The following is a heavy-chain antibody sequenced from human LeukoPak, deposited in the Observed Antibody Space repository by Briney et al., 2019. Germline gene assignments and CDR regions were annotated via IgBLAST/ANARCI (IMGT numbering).Heavy chain of an antibody. CDR2: INWNGGST. Sequence: GGSLRLSCAASGFTFDDYGMSWVRQAPGKGLEWVSGINWNGGSTYYADSVKGRFTISRDNSKNTLYLQMNSLRAEDTAVYYCARVGRDVWGSYRYRNFDYWGQGTLVTVSS. CDR3: ARVGRDVWGSYRYRNFDY. V-gene: IGHV3-20*04. D-gene: IGHD3-16*02. CDR1: GFTFDDYG. J-gene: IGHJ4*02.